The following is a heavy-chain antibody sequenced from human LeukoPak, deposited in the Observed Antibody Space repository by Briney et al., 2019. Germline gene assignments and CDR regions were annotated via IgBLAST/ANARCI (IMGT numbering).Heavy chain of an antibody. Sequence: GRSLRLSCAASGFTFSSYAMHWVRQAPGKGLEWVAVISYDGSNKYYADSVKGRFTISRDNSKNTLYLQMNSLRADDTAVYYCAKDPGWFGEDKNWYFDLWGRGTLVTVSS. D-gene: IGHD3-10*01. J-gene: IGHJ2*01. V-gene: IGHV3-30-3*01. CDR3: AKDPGWFGEDKNWYFDL. CDR2: ISYDGSNK. CDR1: GFTFSSYA.